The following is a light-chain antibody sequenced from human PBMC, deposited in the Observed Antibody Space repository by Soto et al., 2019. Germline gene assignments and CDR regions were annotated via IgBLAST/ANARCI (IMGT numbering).Light chain of an antibody. CDR3: QQYGSSPLLT. Sequence: EIVLTQSPGTLSLSPVQRATLSCRASQSIRSGNLAWYQQKPGQAPRLLIYGTSNRATGIPDRFSGGGSGTDFTLTISRLEPEDFAVYYCQQYGSSPLLTFGQGTRLENK. J-gene: IGKJ5*01. CDR2: GTS. V-gene: IGKV3-20*01. CDR1: QSIRSGN.